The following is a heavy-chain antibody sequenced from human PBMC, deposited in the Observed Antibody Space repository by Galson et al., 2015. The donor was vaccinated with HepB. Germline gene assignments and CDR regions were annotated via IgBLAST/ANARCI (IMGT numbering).Heavy chain of an antibody. CDR1: GFMFSSYW. D-gene: IGHD4-17*01. V-gene: IGHV3-7*03. J-gene: IGHJ6*02. CDR2: IEQEGSEK. Sequence: SLRLSCAASGFMFSSYWMTWVRQAPGKGLEWVANIEQEGSEKHYVDSVEGRFTISRDNATNSLYLQMSSLRAEDTAVYYCARPQTPVTTTPSGYGLDVWGQGTTVTVSS. CDR3: ARPQTPVTTTPSGYGLDV.